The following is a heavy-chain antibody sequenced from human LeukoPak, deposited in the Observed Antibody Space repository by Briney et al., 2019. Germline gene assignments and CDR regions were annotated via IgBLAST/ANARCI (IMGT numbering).Heavy chain of an antibody. D-gene: IGHD2-21*02. V-gene: IGHV4-34*01. Sequence: PSETLSLTCAIYGGSFSGYYWSWIRQPPGKGLEWIGEINHSGSTNYNPSLKSRVTISVDTSKNQFSLKLSSVTAADTAVYYCANYCGGDCYNPDFGYWGQGTLVTVSS. CDR1: GGSFSGYY. CDR3: ANYCGGDCYNPDFGY. CDR2: INHSGST. J-gene: IGHJ4*02.